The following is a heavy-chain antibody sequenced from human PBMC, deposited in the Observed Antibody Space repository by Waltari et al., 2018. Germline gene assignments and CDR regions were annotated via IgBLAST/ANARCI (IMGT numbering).Heavy chain of an antibody. CDR2: IYYSGST. Sequence: QVQLQESGPGLVKPSETLSLTCPVSGGSISSYYWSWIRQPPGKGLEWIGYIYYSGSTNYNPSLKSRVTISVDTSKNQFSLKLSSVTAADTAVYYCASAVGGERDYWGQGTLVTVSS. D-gene: IGHD2-21*01. J-gene: IGHJ4*02. CDR3: ASAVGGERDY. V-gene: IGHV4-59*08. CDR1: GGSISSYY.